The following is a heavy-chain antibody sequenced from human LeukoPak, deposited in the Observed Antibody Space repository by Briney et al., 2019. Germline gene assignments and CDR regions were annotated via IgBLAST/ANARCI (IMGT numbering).Heavy chain of an antibody. CDR2: IYTSGSA. J-gene: IGHJ4*02. V-gene: IGHV4-61*02. CDR1: GGSISSGSYY. Sequence: RPSETLSLTCTVSGGSISSGSYYWSWIRQPAGKGLEWIGRIYTSGSANYNPSLKSRVTISVDTSKNQFSLKLSSVTAADTAVYYCARAGGQLIGSGPGAFIDYWGQGTLVTVSS. CDR3: ARAGGQLIGSGPGAFIDY. D-gene: IGHD3-3*01.